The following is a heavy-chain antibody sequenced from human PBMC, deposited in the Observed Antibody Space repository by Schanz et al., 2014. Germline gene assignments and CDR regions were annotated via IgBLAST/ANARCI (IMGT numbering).Heavy chain of an antibody. Sequence: QVQLVESGGGVVQPGRSLRLSCAASGFTFSSYGMHWVRQAPGKGLEWVAVISYDGSNKYYADSVKGRFTISRDNFKNTLYLQMNSLRAEDTAVYYCAKDYSPYKGPLQASDYWGQGTLVTVSS. J-gene: IGHJ4*02. D-gene: IGHD1-20*01. V-gene: IGHV3-30*18. CDR1: GFTFSSYG. CDR2: ISYDGSNK. CDR3: AKDYSPYKGPLQASDY.